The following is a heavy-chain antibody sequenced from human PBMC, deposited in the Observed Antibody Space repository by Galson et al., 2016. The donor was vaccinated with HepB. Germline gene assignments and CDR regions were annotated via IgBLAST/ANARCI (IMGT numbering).Heavy chain of an antibody. V-gene: IGHV3-23*01. CDR2: ITDSGGIT. CDR1: GFTFNNYA. Sequence: SLRLSCAASGFTFNNYAMTWVRQAPGKGLEWVAGITDSGGITSHADSVKGRFTISRDNSKNTVYLQMNSLRAEDAAVYYCARDPVFGDWGQGTLVTVSS. CDR3: ARDPVFGD. J-gene: IGHJ4*02.